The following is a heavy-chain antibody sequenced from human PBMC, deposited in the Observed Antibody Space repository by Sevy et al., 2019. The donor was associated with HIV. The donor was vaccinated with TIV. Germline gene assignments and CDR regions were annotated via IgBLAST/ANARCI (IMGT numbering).Heavy chain of an antibody. CDR3: AGGVVIGTTFDY. CDR1: EFTFSSYE. Sequence: GGSLRLSCAASEFTFSSYEMNWVRQAPGKGLVWVSYISSSGSLIYYADSVKGRFTISRDNAKNSLYLQMNSLRAEDTAVYYCAGGVVIGTTFDYWGQGTLVTVSS. D-gene: IGHD3-22*01. V-gene: IGHV3-48*03. J-gene: IGHJ4*02. CDR2: ISSSGSLI.